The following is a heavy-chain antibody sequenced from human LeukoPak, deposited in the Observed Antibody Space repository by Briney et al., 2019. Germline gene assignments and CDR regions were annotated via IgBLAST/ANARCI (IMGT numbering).Heavy chain of an antibody. CDR2: IYYSGST. CDR3: ASRAGSGDAFDI. V-gene: IGHV4-59*01. Sequence: PSETLSLTCTVSGGSISSYYWSWIRQPPGKGLEWIGYIYYSGSTNYNPSLKSRVTISVDTSKNQFSLKLSSVTAADTAVYYCASRAGSGDAFDIWGRGTMVTVSS. J-gene: IGHJ3*02. D-gene: IGHD6-19*01. CDR1: GGSISSYY.